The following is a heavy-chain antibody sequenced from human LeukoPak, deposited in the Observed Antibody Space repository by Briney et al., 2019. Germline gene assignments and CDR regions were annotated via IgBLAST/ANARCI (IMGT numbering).Heavy chain of an antibody. CDR3: ARHGVVAVPYWYFDF. Sequence: PSETLSLTCAVSGASFSISNYHWGWIRQPPGKGLEWVGSIYYSGSTYYNPSRKSRVTISVDTSKNQFSMKLSSVAAADTAFYYCARHGVVAVPYWYFDFWGRGTLVTVSS. CDR1: GASFSISNYH. V-gene: IGHV4-39*01. CDR2: IYYSGST. J-gene: IGHJ2*01. D-gene: IGHD2-21*01.